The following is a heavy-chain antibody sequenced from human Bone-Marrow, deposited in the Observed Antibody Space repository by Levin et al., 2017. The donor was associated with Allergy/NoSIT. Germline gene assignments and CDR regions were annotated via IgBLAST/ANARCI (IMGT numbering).Heavy chain of an antibody. V-gene: IGHV1-18*01. CDR1: GYTFNNYG. CDR3: ARRFLPYSSTRCYNY. D-gene: IGHD2-2*02. J-gene: IGHJ4*02. CDR2: ITPYNGNT. Sequence: ASVKVSCKTSGYTFNNYGIIWMRQAPGQGLEWMGWITPYNGNTNYAQSLQGRVTMTTDTSTSTVYMELRSLSSDDTAVYYCARRFLPYSSTRCYNYWGQGTQVTVSS.